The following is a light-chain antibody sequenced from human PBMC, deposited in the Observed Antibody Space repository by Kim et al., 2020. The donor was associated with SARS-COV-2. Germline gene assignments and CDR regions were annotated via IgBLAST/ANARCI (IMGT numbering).Light chain of an antibody. V-gene: IGLV3-9*01. Sequence: VALGQTARITYGGNNIGSTNVHWYQQKPGQAPVLVIYRDSNRPSGIPERFSGSNSGNTATLTISRAQAGDEADYYCQVWYSSTVVFGGGTQLTVL. CDR3: QVWYSSTVV. CDR2: RDS. J-gene: IGLJ3*02. CDR1: NIGSTN.